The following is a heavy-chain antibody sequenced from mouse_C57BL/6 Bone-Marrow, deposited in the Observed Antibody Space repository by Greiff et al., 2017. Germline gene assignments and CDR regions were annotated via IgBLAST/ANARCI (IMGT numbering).Heavy chain of an antibody. Sequence: VQLQQSGAELVRPGASVKLSCTASGFNITDDYIHWVKQRPEQGLEWIGWIDPGIGVTDYASKFQGKATITSDPSSNTAYLQLSSLTSEDTAVYYCSSFNGSYFDFWGKGTPLTVAS. D-gene: IGHD1-1*02. J-gene: IGHJ2*01. CDR2: IDPGIGVT. V-gene: IGHV14-4*01. CDR1: GFNITDDY. CDR3: SSFNGSYFDF.